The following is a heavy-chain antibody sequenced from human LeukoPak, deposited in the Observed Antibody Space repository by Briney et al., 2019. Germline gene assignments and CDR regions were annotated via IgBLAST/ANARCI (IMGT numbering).Heavy chain of an antibody. Sequence: SETLSLTCTVSGASITSYYWTWIRQPPEKGLEWIGFLSYSGSTNYNPSVKSRVTISVDTSKNQFSLKLSFVTAADTAVYYCARISGITMIVVVVTDAFDIWGQGTMVTVSS. V-gene: IGHV4-59*12. CDR3: ARISGITMIVVVVTDAFDI. D-gene: IGHD3-22*01. J-gene: IGHJ3*02. CDR1: GASITSYY. CDR2: LSYSGST.